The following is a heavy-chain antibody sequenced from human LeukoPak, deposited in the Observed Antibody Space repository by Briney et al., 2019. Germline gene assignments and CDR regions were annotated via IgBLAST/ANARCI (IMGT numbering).Heavy chain of an antibody. D-gene: IGHD3-10*01. Sequence: ASVKVSCKASGYSFTGYGISWVRQAPGQGLERMGWISDYSGHRNYAQKVQARITMTIDTSTNTAYMELTSVRSDDTAVYYCARDRYGAGRYDYWGQGTLVAVSS. CDR1: GYSFTGYG. CDR3: ARDRYGAGRYDY. J-gene: IGHJ4*02. V-gene: IGHV1-18*01. CDR2: ISDYSGHR.